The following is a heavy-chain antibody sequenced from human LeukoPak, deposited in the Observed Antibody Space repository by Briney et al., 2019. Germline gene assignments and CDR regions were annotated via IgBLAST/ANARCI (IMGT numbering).Heavy chain of an antibody. D-gene: IGHD3-22*01. V-gene: IGHV3-23*01. J-gene: IGHJ4*02. Sequence: PGGSLRLSCAASGFTFDIYAMSWVRQAPGKGLEWVAGISDTGGRTNYADSVRGRFTISRDNPKNTLYRQMNSLRAEDTAVYFCAKRGVVIRVILVGFHKEAYYFDSWGQGALVTVSS. CDR2: ISDTGGRT. CDR1: GFTFDIYA. CDR3: AKRGVVIRVILVGFHKEAYYFDS.